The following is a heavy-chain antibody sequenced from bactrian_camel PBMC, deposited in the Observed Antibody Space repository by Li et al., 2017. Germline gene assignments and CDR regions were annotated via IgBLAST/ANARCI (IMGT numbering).Heavy chain of an antibody. Sequence: GSVQSGGSLRLTCTASGYASAIKCWGWFRQAPGKDREEVGIARTYSDTTSYGDPVKGRFTIVVDNAKDTMYLQMNNLNQEDTARYYCAVDRGTGCKFRAGTAYWGQGTQVTVS. CDR3: AVDRGTGCKFRAGTAY. V-gene: IGHV3S53*01. CDR1: GYASAIKC. D-gene: IGHD6*01. J-gene: IGHJ4*01. CDR2: RTYSDTT.